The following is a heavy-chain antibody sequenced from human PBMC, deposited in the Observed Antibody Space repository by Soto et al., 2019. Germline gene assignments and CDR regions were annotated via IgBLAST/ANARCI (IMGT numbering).Heavy chain of an antibody. Sequence: QVQLVQSGAEVKKPGASVKVSCKASGYTFTNYGISWVRQAPGQGLEWMGWIGAYNGNTNFAQKFQGRVTLTTDTSTTTAYMELRSLTSDDTAVYFCARDRKNWDYWDFWGQGTLVTVSS. CDR3: ARDRKNWDYWDF. J-gene: IGHJ4*02. D-gene: IGHD7-27*01. CDR1: GYTFTNYG. V-gene: IGHV1-18*01. CDR2: IGAYNGNT.